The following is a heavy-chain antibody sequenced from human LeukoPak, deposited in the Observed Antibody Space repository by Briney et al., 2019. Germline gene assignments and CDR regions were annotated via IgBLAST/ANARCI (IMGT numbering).Heavy chain of an antibody. V-gene: IGHV3-30*03. J-gene: IGHJ6*02. Sequence: GGSLRLSCAASGFTFSSYGMHWVRQAPGKGLEWVAVISYDGSNKYYADSVKGRFTISRDNSKNTLYLQMNSLRAEDTAVYYCAREAGTTGDYYYYGMDVWGQGTTVTVSS. CDR3: AREAGTTGDYYYYGMDV. CDR1: GFTFSSYG. CDR2: ISYDGSNK. D-gene: IGHD1-7*01.